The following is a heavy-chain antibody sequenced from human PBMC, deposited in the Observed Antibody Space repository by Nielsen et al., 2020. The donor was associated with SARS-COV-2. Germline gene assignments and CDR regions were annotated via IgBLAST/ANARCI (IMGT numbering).Heavy chain of an antibody. D-gene: IGHD1-26*01. CDR3: AGGRAVDY. V-gene: IGHV4-34*01. CDR1: GGSFSGYY. J-gene: IGHJ4*02. CDR2: INHSGST. Sequence: SETLSLTCAVYGGSFSGYYWSWIRQPPGKGLEWIGEINHSGSTNYNPSLKSRVTISVDTSKNQFSLKLSSVTAADTAVYYCAGGRAVDYWGQGTLVTVSS.